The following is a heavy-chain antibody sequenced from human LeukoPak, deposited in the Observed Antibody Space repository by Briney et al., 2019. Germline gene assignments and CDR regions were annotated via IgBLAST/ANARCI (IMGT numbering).Heavy chain of an antibody. Sequence: ASVKVSCKASGYTFTSYGISWVRQAPGQGLEWMGWINTYNGNTNYAQKLQGRVTMTTDASTSIADMELRSLRSDDTAVYYCARDPHEFSSGWSHFEYWGQGTLVTVSS. J-gene: IGHJ4*02. V-gene: IGHV1-18*01. CDR2: INTYNGNT. CDR3: ARDPHEFSSGWSHFEY. D-gene: IGHD6-19*01. CDR1: GYTFTSYG.